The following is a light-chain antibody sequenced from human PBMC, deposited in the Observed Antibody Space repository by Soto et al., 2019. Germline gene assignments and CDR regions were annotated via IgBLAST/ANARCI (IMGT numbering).Light chain of an antibody. CDR1: SRDVGSSNG. CDR3: SSYTSSSTYV. V-gene: IGLV2-18*02. J-gene: IGLJ1*01. CDR2: DVS. Sequence: QSSLTKPASVYRSPGQPVAITRNRTSRDVGSSNGVSWYQQPPGTAPKLMVYDVSNRPSGGPDRFSGSKSGNTASLTISGLQAEDEADYYCSSYTSSSTYVFGTGTKVTVL.